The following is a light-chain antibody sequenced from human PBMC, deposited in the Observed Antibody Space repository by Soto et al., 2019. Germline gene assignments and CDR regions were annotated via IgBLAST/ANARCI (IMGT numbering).Light chain of an antibody. J-gene: IGLJ2*01. V-gene: IGLV1-44*01. CDR1: NSNVGDNT. CDR3: AAWDDSLNGPV. CDR2: SHN. Sequence: QSVLTQPPSASGTPGQMVTISCSGSNSNVGDNTVNWYQQLPGAAPKLLIYSHNQRPSGVPDRFSGSKSGTSASLAISGLQSEDEADYYCAAWDDSLNGPVFGGGTKLTVL.